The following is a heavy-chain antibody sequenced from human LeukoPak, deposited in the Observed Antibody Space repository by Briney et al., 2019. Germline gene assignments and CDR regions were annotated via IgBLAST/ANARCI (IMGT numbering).Heavy chain of an antibody. Sequence: ASVKVSCKASGYTFTSYYMHWVRQASGQGLEWMGIINPSGGSTSYAQKFQGRVTMTRDTSTSTVYMELSSLRSEDTAVYYCARETIVGANNPSFDYWGQGTLVTVSS. CDR3: ARETIVGANNPSFDY. CDR1: GYTFTSYY. D-gene: IGHD1-26*01. V-gene: IGHV1-46*01. J-gene: IGHJ4*02. CDR2: INPSGGST.